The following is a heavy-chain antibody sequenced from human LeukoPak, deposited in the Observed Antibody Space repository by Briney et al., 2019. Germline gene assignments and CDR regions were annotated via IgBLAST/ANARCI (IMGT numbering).Heavy chain of an antibody. J-gene: IGHJ4*02. CDR1: GFTFSSYG. V-gene: IGHV3-33*01. CDR3: ARDFIPAAIAAAFDY. D-gene: IGHD2-2*02. Sequence: GGSLRLSCAASGFTFSSYGMHWVRQAPGKGLEWVAVIWYDGSNKYYADSVKGRFTISRDNSKNTLCLQMNSLRAEDTAVYYCARDFIPAAIAAAFDYWGQGTLVTVSS. CDR2: IWYDGSNK.